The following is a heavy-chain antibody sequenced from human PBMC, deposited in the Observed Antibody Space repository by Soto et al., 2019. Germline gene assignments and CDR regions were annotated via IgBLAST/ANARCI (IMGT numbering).Heavy chain of an antibody. Sequence: QVQLQESGPGLVKPSQTLSLTCTVSGGSISSGGYYWSWIRQHPGKGLEWIGYIYYSGSTYYNPSLKSRVTISVDTSKNPFSLKLSSVTAADTAVYYCARNDLVVAAPYFDYWGQGTLVTVSS. J-gene: IGHJ4*02. V-gene: IGHV4-31*03. D-gene: IGHD2-15*01. CDR1: GGSISSGGYY. CDR2: IYYSGST. CDR3: ARNDLVVAAPYFDY.